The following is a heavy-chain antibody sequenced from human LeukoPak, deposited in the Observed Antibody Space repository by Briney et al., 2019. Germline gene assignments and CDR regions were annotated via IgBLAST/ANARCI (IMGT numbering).Heavy chain of an antibody. CDR2: ISGSGGST. CDR3: AKDRDSSGYQYYFDY. Sequence: GGSLRLSCAASEFTFSSYAMSWVRQAPGKGLEWVSAISGSGGSTYYADSVKGRFTISRDNSKNTLCLQMNSLRAEDTAVYYCAKDRDSSGYQYYFDYWGQGTLVTVSS. J-gene: IGHJ4*02. CDR1: EFTFSSYA. V-gene: IGHV3-23*01. D-gene: IGHD3-22*01.